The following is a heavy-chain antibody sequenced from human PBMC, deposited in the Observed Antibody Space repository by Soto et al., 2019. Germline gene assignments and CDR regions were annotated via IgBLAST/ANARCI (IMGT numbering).Heavy chain of an antibody. CDR1: GGSISSYY. CDR3: AREHCSRPYGPIPRHFDYGMDV. J-gene: IGHJ6*02. Sequence: PSETLSLTCTVSGGSISSYYWSWIRQPPGKGLEWIGYIYYSGSTNYNPSLKSRVTISVDTSKNQFSLKLSSVTAADTAVYYWAREHCSRPYGPIPRHFDYGMDVWGQGTTVTVS. V-gene: IGHV4-59*01. CDR2: IYYSGST. D-gene: IGHD2-2*01.